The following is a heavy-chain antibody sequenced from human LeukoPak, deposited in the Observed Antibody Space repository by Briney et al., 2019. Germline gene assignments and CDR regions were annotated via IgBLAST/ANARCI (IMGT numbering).Heavy chain of an antibody. CDR3: ARDLEWIFDP. V-gene: IGHV1-69*13. Sequence: SVKVSCKASGGTFSSYAISWVRQAPGQGLEWMGGIFPIFGTANYAQKFQGRVTITADESTSTAYMELSSLRSEDTAVYYCARDLEWIFDPWGQGTLVTVSS. J-gene: IGHJ5*02. D-gene: IGHD3-3*01. CDR2: IFPIFGTA. CDR1: GGTFSSYA.